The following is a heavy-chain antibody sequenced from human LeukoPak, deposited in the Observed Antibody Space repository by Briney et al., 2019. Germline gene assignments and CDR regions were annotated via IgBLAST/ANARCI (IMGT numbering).Heavy chain of an antibody. Sequence: HTGGSLRLSCPVSGFTFSTYVMHWVRQAPGKGLEYVSAISSSGDNTYYADSVKGRFTISRDNSKNTLYLQMSSLRADDTAVYYCARELYSSPPLIYYYGMDVWGQGTTVTVSS. CDR3: ARELYSSPPLIYYYGMDV. CDR2: ISSSGDNT. D-gene: IGHD6-13*01. CDR1: GFTFSTYV. V-gene: IGHV3-64D*06. J-gene: IGHJ6*02.